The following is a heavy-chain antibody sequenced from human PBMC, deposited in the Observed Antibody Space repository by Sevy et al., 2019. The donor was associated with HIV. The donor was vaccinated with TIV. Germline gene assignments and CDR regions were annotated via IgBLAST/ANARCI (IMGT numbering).Heavy chain of an antibody. CDR1: GLTLSYAW. CDR2: IKSESDGGTT. J-gene: IGHJ4*02. V-gene: IGHV3-15*07. CDR3: TARNFDF. Sequence: GGSLRLSCAASGLTLSYAWMNWVRQAPGKGLEWVGQIKSESDGGTTDFATPVKGRFIISRDDSKNTLYLQMNSLKTGDTALYYCTARNFDFWGRGTLVTVSS.